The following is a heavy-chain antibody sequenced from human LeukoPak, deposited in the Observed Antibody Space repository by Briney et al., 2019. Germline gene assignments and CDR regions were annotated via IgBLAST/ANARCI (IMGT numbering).Heavy chain of an antibody. J-gene: IGHJ6*03. CDR2: IYYSGST. D-gene: IGHD6-19*01. V-gene: IGHV4-39*01. Sequence: SETLSLTCTVSGGSISSSSYYWGWIRQPPGKGLEWIGSIYYSGSTYHNPSLKSRVTISVDTSKNQFSLKLSSVTAADTAVYYCARLASGYSSGWYSPTYYYYMDVWGKGTTVTVSS. CDR1: GGSISSSSYY. CDR3: ARLASGYSSGWYSPTYYYYMDV.